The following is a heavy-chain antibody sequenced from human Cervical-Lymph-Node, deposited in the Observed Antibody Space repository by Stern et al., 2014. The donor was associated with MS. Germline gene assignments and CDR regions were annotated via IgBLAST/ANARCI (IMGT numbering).Heavy chain of an antibody. CDR2: VNPNSGGT. J-gene: IGHJ4*01. Sequence: VQLEESGAEARAPGASMKVSCKASGYIFTDYYLHLVRQAPGHGLEWLGWVNPNSGGTNYAQNFQGRVTMTRDTSISTAYMELRWLGSADTAVYYCARGSGTAYDLRGDYWGQGTLVTVSS. CDR3: ARGSGTAYDLRGDY. V-gene: IGHV1-2*02. D-gene: IGHD3-3*01. CDR1: GYIFTDYY.